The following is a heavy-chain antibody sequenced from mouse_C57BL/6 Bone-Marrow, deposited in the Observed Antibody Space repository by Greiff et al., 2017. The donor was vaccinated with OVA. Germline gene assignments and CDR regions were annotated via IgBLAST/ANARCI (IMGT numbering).Heavy chain of an antibody. CDR2: IDPENGDT. D-gene: IGHD4-1*01. Sequence: VQLQQSGAELVRPGASVKLSCTASGFNIKDDYMHWVKQRPEQGLEWIGWIDPENGDTEYASKFQGKATITADTSSNTAYLQLSSLTSEDTAVYYCTTDWDYYWGQGTTLTVSS. CDR1: GFNIKDDY. J-gene: IGHJ2*01. CDR3: TTDWDYY. V-gene: IGHV14-4*01.